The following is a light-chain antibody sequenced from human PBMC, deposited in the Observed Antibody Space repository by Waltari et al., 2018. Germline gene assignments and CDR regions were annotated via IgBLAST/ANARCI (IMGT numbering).Light chain of an antibody. CDR2: EVS. J-gene: IGKJ4*01. Sequence: DIVMTQTPVSLSVTPGQPASISCKSSQSLLHTNGKTFLYWYLQKPGHPPQLLIYEVSNRLSGVTDRFSGSGSGTDFTLKISRVEADDIGVYYCMQGTQHPLTFGGGTKVEIK. CDR1: QSLLHTNGKTF. CDR3: MQGTQHPLT. V-gene: IGKV2D-29*01.